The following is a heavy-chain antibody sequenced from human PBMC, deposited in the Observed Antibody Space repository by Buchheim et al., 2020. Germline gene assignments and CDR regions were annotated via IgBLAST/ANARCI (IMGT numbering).Heavy chain of an antibody. D-gene: IGHD3-10*01. CDR3: ARDQELTVAAIVRPLYYYYSMDV. V-gene: IGHV3-33*01. Sequence: QVQLVESGGGVVQPGRSLRLSCAASGFTFSSYGMHWVRQAPGKGLEWVAVIWYDGSNKYYADSVKGRFTISRDNSKNTLYLQMNSLRAEDTAVYYCARDQELTVAAIVRPLYYYYSMDVWGQGTT. CDR2: IWYDGSNK. J-gene: IGHJ6*02. CDR1: GFTFSSYG.